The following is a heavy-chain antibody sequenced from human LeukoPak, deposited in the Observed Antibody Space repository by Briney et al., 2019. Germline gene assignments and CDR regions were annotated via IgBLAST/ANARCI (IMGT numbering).Heavy chain of an antibody. D-gene: IGHD3-22*01. Sequence: GGSLRLSCAASGFTFSSYAMSWVRQAPGKGLEWVSTISGSGGSTYYADSVKGRFTISRDNSKNTLYLQMNSLRAEDTAVYYCAKQGDYYYDSSGYSDYWGQGTLVTVSS. CDR3: AKQGDYYYDSSGYSDY. J-gene: IGHJ4*02. V-gene: IGHV3-23*01. CDR2: ISGSGGST. CDR1: GFTFSSYA.